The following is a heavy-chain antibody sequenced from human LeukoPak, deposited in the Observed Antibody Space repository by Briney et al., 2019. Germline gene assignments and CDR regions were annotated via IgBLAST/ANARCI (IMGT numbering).Heavy chain of an antibody. J-gene: IGHJ4*02. D-gene: IGHD3-16*02. CDR3: AIGFGGVIVSVY. CDR1: GYSFTCYW. V-gene: IGHV5-10-1*01. CDR2: IDPSDSYT. Sequence: GESLKISCKGSGYSFTCYWISWVRQMPGKGLEWMGRIDPSDSYTNYSPSFQGHVTISADKSISTAYLQWSSLKASDTAMYYCAIGFGGVIVSVYWGQGTLVTVSS.